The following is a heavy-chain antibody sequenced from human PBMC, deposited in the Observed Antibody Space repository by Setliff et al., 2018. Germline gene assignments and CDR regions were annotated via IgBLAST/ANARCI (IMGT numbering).Heavy chain of an antibody. CDR3: VRAFWTYSDHASLACFDY. J-gene: IGHJ4*02. Sequence: GGSLRLSCAASGFTFSDYYMSWIRQTPGKGLEWVSYISSRGITYYPDSVKGRFTISRDNAKNSLYLQMNNLRAEDTALYYCVRAFWTYSDHASLACFDYWGQGALVTVSS. CDR1: GFTFSDYY. V-gene: IGHV3-11*04. D-gene: IGHD5-12*01. CDR2: ISSRGIT.